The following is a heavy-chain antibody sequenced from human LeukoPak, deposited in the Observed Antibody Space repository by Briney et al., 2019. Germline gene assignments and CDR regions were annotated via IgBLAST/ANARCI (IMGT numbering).Heavy chain of an antibody. D-gene: IGHD3-10*01. J-gene: IGHJ5*02. Sequence: GGSLRLSCVASGFNFHNAWMSWVRQAPGKGLEWVSAISGSGGSTYYADSVKGRFTISRDNSKNTLYLQMNSLRAEDTAVYYCAKGGEMIWFGTYNWFDPWGQGTLVTVSS. CDR3: AKGGEMIWFGTYNWFDP. CDR2: ISGSGGST. V-gene: IGHV3-23*01. CDR1: GFNFHNAW.